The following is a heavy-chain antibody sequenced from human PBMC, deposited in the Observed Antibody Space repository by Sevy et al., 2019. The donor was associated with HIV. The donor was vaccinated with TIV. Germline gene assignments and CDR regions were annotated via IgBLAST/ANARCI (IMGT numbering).Heavy chain of an antibody. CDR2: IYYTGKT. J-gene: IGHJ3*01. D-gene: IGHD2-21*02. V-gene: IGHV4-59*01. Sequence: SETLSLTCTVSGGSISTYYWSWIRQPPGKGLQWIGYIYYTGKTNYNPSLQTPVTMSMDTSKNQCSLRLSSVTSADTAMYYCARLSRNNVVVTGVRRDGFDVWGQGTMVTVSS. CDR1: GGSISTYY. CDR3: ARLSRNNVVVTGVRRDGFDV.